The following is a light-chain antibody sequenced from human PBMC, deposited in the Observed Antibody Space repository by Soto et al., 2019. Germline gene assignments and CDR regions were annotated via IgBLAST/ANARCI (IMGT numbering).Light chain of an antibody. CDR1: QSVSSY. J-gene: IGKJ1*01. CDR2: DAS. Sequence: EIVLTQSPGTLSLSPGDRATLSCRASQSVSSYFAWYQQKPGQAPRLLIYDASKRATGIPARFSGSGSGTDFSLTIGSLEPEDFAIYYCQQCGNWAGTFGQGTKVEIK. V-gene: IGKV3-11*01. CDR3: QQCGNWAGT.